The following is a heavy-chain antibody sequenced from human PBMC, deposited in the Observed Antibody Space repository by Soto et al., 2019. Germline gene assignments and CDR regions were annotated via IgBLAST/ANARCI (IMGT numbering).Heavy chain of an antibody. CDR1: GFSLRTSGMC. CDR3: ARILGHHAYGMDV. J-gene: IGHJ6*02. CDR2: IDWDEDK. V-gene: IGHV2-70*01. Sequence: SGPTLVNPTPPLKLTCTFSGFSLRTSGMCVSWIRQPPGKALEWLALIDWDEDKYYSTSLKTRLTISKDTAKNQVVLTMTNMDPGDTATYYCARILGHHAYGMDVWGQGTTVTVSS.